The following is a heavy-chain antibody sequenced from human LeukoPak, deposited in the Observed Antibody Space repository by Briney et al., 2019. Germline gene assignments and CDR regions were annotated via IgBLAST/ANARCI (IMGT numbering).Heavy chain of an antibody. CDR3: ARGVVRVRGAKTYYFAY. D-gene: IGHD3-10*01. V-gene: IGHV1-8*01. J-gene: IGHJ4*02. Sequence: ASVKVSCKASGYTFTSYDINWVRQATGQGLEWMGWMNPNSGNTGYAQKFQGRVTMTRNTSISTAYMELSSLRPEDTAVYYCARGVVRVRGAKTYYFAYWAKGTRSPSPQ. CDR1: GYTFTSYD. CDR2: MNPNSGNT.